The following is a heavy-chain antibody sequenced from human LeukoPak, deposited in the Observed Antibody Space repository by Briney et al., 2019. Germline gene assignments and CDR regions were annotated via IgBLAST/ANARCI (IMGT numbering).Heavy chain of an antibody. Sequence: GESLRLSCAASGFPFRNYSMNWVRQAPGKGLEWISYISSRSSTIFYADSVKGRFTISRDNAKNSLYLQMNSLRAEDTAVYYCARVDHWNFRAAFDYWGQGTLVTVSS. J-gene: IGHJ4*02. CDR3: ARVDHWNFRAAFDY. V-gene: IGHV3-48*01. CDR2: ISSRSSTI. D-gene: IGHD1-7*01. CDR1: GFPFRNYS.